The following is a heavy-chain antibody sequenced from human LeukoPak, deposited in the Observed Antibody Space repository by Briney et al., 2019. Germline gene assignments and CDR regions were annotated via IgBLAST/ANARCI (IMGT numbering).Heavy chain of an antibody. V-gene: IGHV1-69*05. CDR3: ATGPIAVAGSRTSGWFDP. D-gene: IGHD6-19*01. CDR2: IIPIFGTA. CDR1: GGTFSSYA. J-gene: IGHJ5*02. Sequence: ASVKVSCKASGGTFSSYAISWVRQAPGQGLEWMGGIIPIFGTANYAQKFQGRVTITTDESTSTAYMELSSLRSEDTAVYYCATGPIAVAGSRTSGWFDPWGQGTLVTVSS.